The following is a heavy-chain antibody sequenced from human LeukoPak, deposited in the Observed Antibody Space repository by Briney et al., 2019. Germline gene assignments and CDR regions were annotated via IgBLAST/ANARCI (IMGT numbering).Heavy chain of an antibody. D-gene: IGHD4-11*01. CDR2: INPSGGST. J-gene: IGHJ5*02. V-gene: IGHV1-46*01. CDR1: GYTFTSCY. CDR3: ARDPMTTVKASGNWFDP. Sequence: ASVKVSCKASGYTFTSCYMHWVRQAPGQGLEWMGIINPSGGSTSYAQKFQGRVTMTRDTSTSTVYMELSSLRSEDTAVYYCARDPMTTVKASGNWFDPWGQGTLVTVSS.